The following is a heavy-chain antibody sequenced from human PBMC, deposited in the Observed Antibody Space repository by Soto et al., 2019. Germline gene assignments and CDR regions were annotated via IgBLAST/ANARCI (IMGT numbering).Heavy chain of an antibody. J-gene: IGHJ6*02. CDR2: IIPIFGTA. CDR3: ARATEAMGSQGYYYYGMDV. Sequence: ASVKVSCKASGYTFTTYAISWVRQAPGQGLEWMGGIIPIFGTANYAQKFQGRVTITADESTSTAYMELSSLRSEDTAVYYCARATEAMGSQGYYYYGMDVWGQGTTVTVSS. V-gene: IGHV1-69*13. D-gene: IGHD5-18*01. CDR1: GYTFTTYA.